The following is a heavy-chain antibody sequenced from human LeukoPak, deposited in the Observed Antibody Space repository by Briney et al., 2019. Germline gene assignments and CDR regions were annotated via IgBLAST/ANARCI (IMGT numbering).Heavy chain of an antibody. V-gene: IGHV3-30*18. CDR3: AKDRYYDYVWGSYRSYYFDY. CDR2: ISYDGSNK. J-gene: IGHJ4*02. CDR1: GFTFSSYG. D-gene: IGHD3-16*02. Sequence: GGSLRLSCAASGFTFSSYGMHWVRRAPGKGLERVAVISYDGSNKYYADSVKGRFTISRDNSKNTLYLQMTSLRAEDTAVYYCAKDRYYDYVWGSYRSYYFDYWGQGTLVTVSS.